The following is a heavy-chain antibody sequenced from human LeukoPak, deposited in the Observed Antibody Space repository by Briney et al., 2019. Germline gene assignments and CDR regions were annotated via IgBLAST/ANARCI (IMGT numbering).Heavy chain of an antibody. V-gene: IGHV3-7*01. J-gene: IGHJ4*02. Sequence: GGSLRLSCTASGFTFADYWTTWVRQAPGMGLEWVANIRQDESEKYYVDSVKGRFTISRDNTANALYLHMDSLRADDTAVYYCGRERNWGGSESDYWGQGTLVTVSS. D-gene: IGHD3-16*01. CDR3: GRERNWGGSESDY. CDR1: GFTFADYW. CDR2: IRQDESEK.